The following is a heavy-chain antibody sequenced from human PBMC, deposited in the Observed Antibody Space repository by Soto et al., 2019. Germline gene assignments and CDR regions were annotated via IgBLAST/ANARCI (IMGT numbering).Heavy chain of an antibody. CDR1: GFTFSSYS. D-gene: IGHD4-17*01. V-gene: IGHV3-21*01. CDR3: ARPYGGNAHDAFDI. J-gene: IGHJ3*02. Sequence: GGSLRLSCAASGFTFSSYSMNWVRQAPGKGLEWGSSISSSSSYIYYADSVKGRFTISRDNAKNSLYLQMNSLRAEDTAVYYCARPYGGNAHDAFDIWGQGTMVTVSS. CDR2: ISSSSSYI.